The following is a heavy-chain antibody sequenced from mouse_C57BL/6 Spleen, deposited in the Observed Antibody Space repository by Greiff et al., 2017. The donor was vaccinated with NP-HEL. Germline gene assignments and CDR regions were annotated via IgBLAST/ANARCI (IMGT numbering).Heavy chain of an antibody. CDR1: GFTFSSYA. CDR3: TRTYHSNWGFAY. Sequence: EVHLVESGEGLVKPGGSLKLSCAASGFTFSSYAMSWVRQTPEKRLEWVAYISSGGDYIYYADTVKGRFTISRDNARNTLYLQMSSLKSEDTAMYYCTRTYHSNWGFAYWGQGTLVTVSA. J-gene: IGHJ3*01. V-gene: IGHV5-9-1*02. CDR2: ISSGGDYI. D-gene: IGHD2-5*01.